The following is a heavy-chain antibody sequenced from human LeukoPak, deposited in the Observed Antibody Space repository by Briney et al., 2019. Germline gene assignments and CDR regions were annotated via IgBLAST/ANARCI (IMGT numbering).Heavy chain of an antibody. J-gene: IGHJ5*02. CDR1: GGSISSGDYY. V-gene: IGHV4-30-4*01. Sequence: PSETLSLTCTVSGGSISSGDYYWSWIRQPPGKGLEWIGYIYYSGSTYYNPSLKSRVTISVDTSKNQFSLKLSSVTAADTAVYYCARGKQEDIVVVLAAMGFDPWGQGTLVTVSS. CDR3: ARGKQEDIVVVLAAMGFDP. D-gene: IGHD2-2*01. CDR2: IYYSGST.